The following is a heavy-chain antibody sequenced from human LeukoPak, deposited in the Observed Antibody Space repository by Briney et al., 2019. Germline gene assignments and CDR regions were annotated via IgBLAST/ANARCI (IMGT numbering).Heavy chain of an antibody. CDR1: GYTFTGYY. Sequence: ASVKVSCKASGYTFTGYYIHWVRQAPGQGLEWMGMVNPSDGSTSYAQNFQGRVTMTRDTSTSTAYMELSSLRSGDTAVYYCTISDYGDFDYWGQGTLVTVSS. CDR2: VNPSDGST. D-gene: IGHD4-17*01. V-gene: IGHV1-46*01. CDR3: TISDYGDFDY. J-gene: IGHJ4*02.